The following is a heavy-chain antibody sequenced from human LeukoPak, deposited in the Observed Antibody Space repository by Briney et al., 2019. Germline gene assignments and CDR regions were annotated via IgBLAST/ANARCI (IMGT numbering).Heavy chain of an antibody. D-gene: IGHD3-10*01. J-gene: IGHJ4*02. CDR2: INHSGST. Sequence: GSLRLSCAASGFTFSSYAMSWVRQPPGKGLEWIGEINHSGSTNYNPSLKSRVTISVDTSKNQFSLKLSSVTAADTAVYYCARTTWRGVRGAAPQGYWGQGTLVTVSS. CDR1: GFTFSSYA. V-gene: IGHV4-34*01. CDR3: ARTTWRGVRGAAPQGY.